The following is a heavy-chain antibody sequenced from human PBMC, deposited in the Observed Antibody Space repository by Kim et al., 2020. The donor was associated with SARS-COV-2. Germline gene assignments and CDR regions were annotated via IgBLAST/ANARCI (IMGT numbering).Heavy chain of an antibody. CDR3: ARLRRITIFGVVIITWFDP. Sequence: SETLSLTCTVSGGYISSYYWSWIRQPPGKGLEWIGYIYYSGSTNYNPSLKSRVTISVDTSKNQFSLKLSSVTAADTAVYYCARLRRITIFGVVIITWFDPWGQGTLVTVSS. D-gene: IGHD3-3*01. J-gene: IGHJ5*02. CDR1: GGYISSYY. CDR2: IYYSGST. V-gene: IGHV4-59*08.